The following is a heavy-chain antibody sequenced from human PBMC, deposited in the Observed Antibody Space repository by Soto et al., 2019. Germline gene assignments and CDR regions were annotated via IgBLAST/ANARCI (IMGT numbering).Heavy chain of an antibody. CDR3: ARHNTWWYEADWFAY. Sequence: PSETLSLTCTVSGGSITNYYWSWIRQPPGKGLEWIGYIYYSGSTNYNPSLKSRITISVDTSKNHFSLNLSSVTAADTALYSCARHNTWWYEADWFAYWGQGTLVTVSS. CDR1: GGSITNYY. CDR2: IYYSGST. V-gene: IGHV4-59*08. D-gene: IGHD2-15*01. J-gene: IGHJ4*02.